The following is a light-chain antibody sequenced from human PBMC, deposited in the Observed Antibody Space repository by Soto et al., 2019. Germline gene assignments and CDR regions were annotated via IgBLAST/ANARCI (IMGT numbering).Light chain of an antibody. CDR1: SSDVGGYKY. V-gene: IGLV2-8*01. CDR3: CSYAGSNNLV. Sequence: QSALTQPPSASGSPGQSVTISCTGTSSDVGGYKYVSWYQQHPGKAPKLMIFEVSKRPSGVPDRFSGSKSGNTASLTVSGLQAEDEADYYCCSYAGSNNLVFGGGTKLIVL. J-gene: IGLJ2*01. CDR2: EVS.